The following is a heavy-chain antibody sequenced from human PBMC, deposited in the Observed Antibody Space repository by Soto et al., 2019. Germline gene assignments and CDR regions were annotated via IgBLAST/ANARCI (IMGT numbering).Heavy chain of an antibody. J-gene: IGHJ5*02. V-gene: IGHV3-11*06. Sequence: GPLRLSCVASVFTFSDYYMSWMRQAPGKGLEWVSDITSGGSHTNYADSVKGRFTISRDNATNSLYLQMNSLRAEDTAVYFCARLRAMGYCSSSSCSWFDPWGQGTLVTVSS. CDR3: ARLRAMGYCSSSSCSWFDP. CDR1: VFTFSDYY. D-gene: IGHD2-2*01. CDR2: ITSGGSHT.